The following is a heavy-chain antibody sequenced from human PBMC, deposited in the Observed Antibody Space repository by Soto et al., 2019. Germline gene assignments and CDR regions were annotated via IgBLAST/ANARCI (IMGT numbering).Heavy chain of an antibody. V-gene: IGHV3-33*01. CDR3: ATDGPRIAVAGTYPDH. CDR2: IWYDGSNK. Sequence: GGSLRLSCAASGFTFSSYGMHWVRQAPGKGLEWVAVIWYDGSNKFYADSVKGRFTVSRDNYKNTLYLQMNGLRAEDTAVYYCATDGPRIAVAGTYPDHWGQGTLVTVSS. J-gene: IGHJ4*02. CDR1: GFTFSSYG. D-gene: IGHD6-19*01.